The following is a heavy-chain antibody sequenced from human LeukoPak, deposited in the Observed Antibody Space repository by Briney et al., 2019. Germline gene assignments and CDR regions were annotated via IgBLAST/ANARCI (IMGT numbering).Heavy chain of an antibody. D-gene: IGHD3-10*01. Sequence: SETLSLTCTVSGVSISNYYWSWIRQPPAKGVEWVGYIYYIGSTNYNPSLKSRVTISVYTPKNQFSLKLRSVTAVYTAGYYCARDLYDYGSGSVPMLIDYGMDVWGQGTTVTVSS. J-gene: IGHJ6*02. CDR1: GVSISNYY. CDR2: IYYIGST. CDR3: ARDLYDYGSGSVPMLIDYGMDV. V-gene: IGHV4-59*08.